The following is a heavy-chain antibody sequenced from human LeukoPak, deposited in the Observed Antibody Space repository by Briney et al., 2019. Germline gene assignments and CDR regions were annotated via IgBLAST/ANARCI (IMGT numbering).Heavy chain of an antibody. CDR3: AKQHSRSSGYFDC. J-gene: IGHJ4*02. Sequence: GESLKISCKGSGYSFTSYWIGWVRQMPGKGLEWMGIIYPGDSDTRYSPSFQGQVTISADRSISTAYLQWSSLKASDTALYYCAKQHSRSSGYFDCGGRGPLATV. D-gene: IGHD6-6*01. V-gene: IGHV5-51*01. CDR2: IYPGDSDT. CDR1: GYSFTSYW.